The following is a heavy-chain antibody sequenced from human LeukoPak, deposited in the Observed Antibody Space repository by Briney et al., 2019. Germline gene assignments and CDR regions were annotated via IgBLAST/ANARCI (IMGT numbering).Heavy chain of an antibody. Sequence: GGSLRLSCAASGFTFSSFWMSWVRQAPGKGLEWVANIKQDGSEKNYVDSVKGRFTISRDNAKNLLFLQMNSLRAEDTAVYFCARDSSGPDYWGQGTLVTVSP. D-gene: IGHD6-19*01. CDR2: IKQDGSEK. CDR3: ARDSSGPDY. V-gene: IGHV3-7*01. CDR1: GFTFSSFW. J-gene: IGHJ4*02.